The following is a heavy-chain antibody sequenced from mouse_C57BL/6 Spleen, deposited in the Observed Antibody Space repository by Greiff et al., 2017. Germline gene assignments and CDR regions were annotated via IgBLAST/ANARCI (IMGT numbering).Heavy chain of an antibody. V-gene: IGHV1-80*01. CDR3: ARRDDYDPWFAY. J-gene: IGHJ3*01. CDR1: GYAFSSYW. CDR2: IYPGDGDT. D-gene: IGHD2-4*01. Sequence: VQLQQSGAELVKPGASVKISCKASGYAFSSYWMNWVKQRPGKGLEWIGQIYPGDGDTNYNGKFKGKATLTAAKSSSTAYMQLSSLISEDSAVYFCARRDDYDPWFAYWGQGTLVTVSA.